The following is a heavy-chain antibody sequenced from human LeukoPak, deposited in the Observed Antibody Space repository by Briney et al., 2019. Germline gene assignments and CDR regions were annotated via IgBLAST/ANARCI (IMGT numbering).Heavy chain of an antibody. D-gene: IGHD6-19*01. Sequence: ASVKVSCKASGYTFTSHYMYWVRQAPGQGLEWMGVINPSGGSTTYAQKFQGRVTMTRDTSISTAYMELSGLRSDDTAVYYCARQWLPNGYFDYWGQGTLVTVSS. CDR2: INPSGGST. V-gene: IGHV1-46*01. CDR3: ARQWLPNGYFDY. J-gene: IGHJ4*02. CDR1: GYTFTSHY.